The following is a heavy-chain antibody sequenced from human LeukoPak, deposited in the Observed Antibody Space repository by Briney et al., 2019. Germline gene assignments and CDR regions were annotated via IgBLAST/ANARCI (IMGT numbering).Heavy chain of an antibody. V-gene: IGHV3-23*01. Sequence: PGGSLRLSCAASGFTFSSYAMSWVRQAPGKGLEWVSAISGSGGSTYYADSVKGRFTISRDTSKNTLYLQMNSLRAEDTAVYYCARAPYCGGDCYSIYYGMDVWGQGTTVTVSS. CDR3: ARAPYCGGDCYSIYYGMDV. J-gene: IGHJ6*02. D-gene: IGHD2-21*02. CDR1: GFTFSSYA. CDR2: ISGSGGST.